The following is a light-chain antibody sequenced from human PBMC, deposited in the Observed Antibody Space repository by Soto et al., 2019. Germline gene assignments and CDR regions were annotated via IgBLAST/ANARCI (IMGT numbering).Light chain of an antibody. J-gene: IGLJ1*01. CDR3: SSFTGTTTLDV. Sequence: QSALTQPASVSGSPGQSVTISCTGTSSDVGAYEYVSWYQKHPGKAPKLMIYGVSNRPSGVSNRFYGSKSGNTAFLTISGLQPEDEADYYCSSFTGTTTLDVFGTGTKLTVL. CDR2: GVS. V-gene: IGLV2-14*03. CDR1: SSDVGAYEY.